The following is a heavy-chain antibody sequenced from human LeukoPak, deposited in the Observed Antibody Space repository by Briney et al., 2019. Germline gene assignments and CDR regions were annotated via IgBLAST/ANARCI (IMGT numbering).Heavy chain of an antibody. CDR3: ARGSPYYYDSSGYYPIGY. CDR2: INPNSGGT. J-gene: IGHJ4*02. D-gene: IGHD3-22*01. Sequence: ASVKVSCKASGYTFTGYYMHWVRQAPGQGLEWMGWINPNSGGTNYAQKFQGRVTMTRDTSISTAYMELSRLRSDDTAVYYCARGSPYYYDSSGYYPIGYWGQGTLVTVSS. CDR1: GYTFTGYY. V-gene: IGHV1-2*02.